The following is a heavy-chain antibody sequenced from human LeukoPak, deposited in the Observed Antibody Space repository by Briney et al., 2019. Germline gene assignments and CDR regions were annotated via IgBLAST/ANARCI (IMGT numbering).Heavy chain of an antibody. D-gene: IGHD1-26*01. CDR1: GYSISSGYH. Sequence: SETLSLTCAVSGYSISSGYHWGWIRQPPGKGLEWIGSMSHSGSTYYNPSLKSRVTITLDTSKDQVSLKLTSVTAADTAFYYCAKDWELGSWGQGTLVTVSS. J-gene: IGHJ5*02. V-gene: IGHV4-38-2*02. CDR3: AKDWELGS. CDR2: MSHSGST.